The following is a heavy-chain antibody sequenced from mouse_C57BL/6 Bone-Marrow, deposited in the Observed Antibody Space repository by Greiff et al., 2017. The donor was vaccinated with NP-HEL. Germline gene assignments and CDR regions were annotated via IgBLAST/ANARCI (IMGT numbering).Heavy chain of an antibody. CDR1: GFTFNTYA. J-gene: IGHJ1*03. D-gene: IGHD2-4*01. CDR2: IRSKSSNYAT. Sequence: DVHLVESGGGLVQPKGSLKLSCAASGFTFNTYAMHWVRQAPGQGLEWVARIRSKSSNYATYYAVTVKDRFTISKDDSQSMLYLQMNNLKTEDTAMYDCVRDRKSDYDWYFDVWGTGTTVTVSA. V-gene: IGHV10-3*01. CDR3: VRDRKSDYDWYFDV.